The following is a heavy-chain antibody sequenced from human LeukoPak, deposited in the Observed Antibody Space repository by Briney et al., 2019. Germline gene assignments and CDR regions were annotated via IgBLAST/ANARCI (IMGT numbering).Heavy chain of an antibody. D-gene: IGHD1-26*01. CDR1: GGSISSYY. Sequence: SETLSLTCTVSGGSISSYYWSWIRQPAGKGLEWIGRIYTSGSTNYNPSLKSRVTMSVDTSKNQFSLKLSSVTAADTAVYYCARSRPGQWELLGRPRLRSFDYWGQGTLVTVSS. J-gene: IGHJ4*02. CDR2: IYTSGST. CDR3: ARSRPGQWELLGRPRLRSFDY. V-gene: IGHV4-4*07.